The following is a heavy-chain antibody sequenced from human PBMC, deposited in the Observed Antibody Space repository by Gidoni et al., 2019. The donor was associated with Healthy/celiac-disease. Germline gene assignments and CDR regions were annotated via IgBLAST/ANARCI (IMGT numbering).Heavy chain of an antibody. CDR1: GGSFSGYY. V-gene: IGHV4-34*01. J-gene: IGHJ4*02. Sequence: QVQLQQWGAGLLKPSETLSLTCAVYGGSFSGYYWSWIRQPPGKGLEWIGEINHSGSTNYNPSLKSRVTISVDTSKNQFSLKLSSVTAADTAVYYCARPFARRCSSTSCYDFWGYDSPYYFDYWGQGTLVTVSS. D-gene: IGHD2-2*01. CDR2: INHSGST. CDR3: ARPFARRCSSTSCYDFWGYDSPYYFDY.